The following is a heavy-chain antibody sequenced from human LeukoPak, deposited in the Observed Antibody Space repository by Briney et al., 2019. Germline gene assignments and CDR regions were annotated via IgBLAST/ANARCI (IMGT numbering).Heavy chain of an antibody. CDR2: IYYSGST. Sequence: PSETLSLTCTVSGGSISSGDYYWSWIRQPPGKGLEWIGYIYYSGSTYYNPSLRSRVTISLDTSKNQFSLKLNSVTAADTAVYYCARNRHDFWSGGMTFDIWGQGTMVTVSS. J-gene: IGHJ3*02. CDR3: ARNRHDFWSGGMTFDI. V-gene: IGHV4-30-4*08. D-gene: IGHD3-3*01. CDR1: GGSISSGDYY.